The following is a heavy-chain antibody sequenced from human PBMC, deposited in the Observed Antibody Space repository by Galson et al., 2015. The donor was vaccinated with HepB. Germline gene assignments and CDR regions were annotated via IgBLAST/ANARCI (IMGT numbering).Heavy chain of an antibody. CDR2: INHSGST. J-gene: IGHJ4*02. V-gene: IGHV4-34*01. D-gene: IGHD3-22*01. CDR3: ARVGPRGTMIVLS. CDR1: GGSFSGYY. Sequence: ETLSLTCAVYGGSFSGYYWSWIRQPPGKGLEWIGEINHSGSTNYNPSLKSRVTISVDTSKNQFSLKLSSVTAADTAVYYCARVGPRGTMIVLSWGQGTLVTVSS.